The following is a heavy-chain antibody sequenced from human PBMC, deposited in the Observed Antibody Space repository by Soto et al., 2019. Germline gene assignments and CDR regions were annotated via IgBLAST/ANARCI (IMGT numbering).Heavy chain of an antibody. J-gene: IGHJ6*02. CDR2: IYYSGST. CDR3: ARDLGHSSGWYGGYYYYYYGMDV. V-gene: IGHV4-59*01. CDR1: GGSISSYY. Sequence: PSETLSLTCTVSGGSISSYYWSWIRQPPGKGLEWIGYIYYSGSTNYNPSLKSRVTISVDTSKNQFSLKLSSVTAADTAVYYCARDLGHSSGWYGGYYYYYYGMDVWGQGTTVTVSS. D-gene: IGHD6-19*01.